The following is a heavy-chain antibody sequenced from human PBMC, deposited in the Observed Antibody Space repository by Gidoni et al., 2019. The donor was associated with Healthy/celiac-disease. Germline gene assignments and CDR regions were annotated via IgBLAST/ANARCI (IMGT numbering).Heavy chain of an antibody. Sequence: QLQLQESGPGLVKPSETQSLTCTVSGGSISSSSYYWGWIRQPPGKGLEWIGSIYYSGSTYYNPSLKSRVTISVDTSKNQFSLKLSSVTAADTAVYYCASDRYYDILTGYSNAFDIWGQGTMVTVSS. CDR1: GGSISSSSYY. CDR3: ASDRYYDILTGYSNAFDI. V-gene: IGHV4-39*07. CDR2: IYYSGST. D-gene: IGHD3-9*01. J-gene: IGHJ3*02.